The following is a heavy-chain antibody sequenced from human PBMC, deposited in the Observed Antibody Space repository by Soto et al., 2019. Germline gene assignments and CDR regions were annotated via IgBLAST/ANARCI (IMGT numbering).Heavy chain of an antibody. V-gene: IGHV3-23*01. CDR2: ISGSGGST. D-gene: IGHD2-15*01. Sequence: EVQLLESGGGLVQPGGSLRLSCAASGFTFSSYAMSWVRQAPGKGLEWVSAISGSGGSTYYADSVKGRFTISRDNSKNTLYLQMNSLRAEDTAVYYSAKITVVVVVRGYFDYWGQGTLVTVSS. J-gene: IGHJ4*02. CDR3: AKITVVVVVRGYFDY. CDR1: GFTFSSYA.